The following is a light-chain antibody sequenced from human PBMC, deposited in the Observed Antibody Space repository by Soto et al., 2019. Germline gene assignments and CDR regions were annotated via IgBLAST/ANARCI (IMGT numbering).Light chain of an antibody. CDR3: QQYYDWPPT. J-gene: IGKJ1*01. CDR2: GAS. V-gene: IGKV3-15*01. CDR1: QSVGSI. Sequence: EILMTQSPATLSVSPGERATLSCRAGQSVGSIIAWYQQKPGQSPRLLIYGASTRAPGALARFSGSGSGTEFTLTISSLQSEDFALYYCQQYYDWPPTFGQGTKVDIK.